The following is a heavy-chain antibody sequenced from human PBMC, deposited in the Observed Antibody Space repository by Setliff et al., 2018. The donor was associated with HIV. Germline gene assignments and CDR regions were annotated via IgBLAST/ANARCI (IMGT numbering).Heavy chain of an antibody. J-gene: IGHJ5*02. CDR2: INPSGGST. Sequence: ASVKVSCKASGGTFSNYAISWVRQAPGQGLEWMGIINPSGGSTNYAQKFQGRVTITRDTSASTAYLELSSLRSEDTAVYYCARPVGGTGFDPWGQGTLVTVSS. CDR3: ARPVGGTGFDP. CDR1: GGTFSNYA. D-gene: IGHD1-26*01. V-gene: IGHV1-46*01.